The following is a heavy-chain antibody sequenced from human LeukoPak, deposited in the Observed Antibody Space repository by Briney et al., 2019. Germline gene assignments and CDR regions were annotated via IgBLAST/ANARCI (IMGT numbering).Heavy chain of an antibody. CDR2: ISYDGSNK. CDR1: GFTFSSYA. Sequence: PGGSLRLSCAASGFTFSSYAVHWVRQAPGKGLEWVAVISYDGSNKYYADSVKGRFTISRDNPKNTLYLQMNSLRAEDTAVYYCAREVAYYDFWSGYSLDYWGQGNLVTVSS. V-gene: IGHV3-30*01. J-gene: IGHJ4*02. D-gene: IGHD3-3*01. CDR3: AREVAYYDFWSGYSLDY.